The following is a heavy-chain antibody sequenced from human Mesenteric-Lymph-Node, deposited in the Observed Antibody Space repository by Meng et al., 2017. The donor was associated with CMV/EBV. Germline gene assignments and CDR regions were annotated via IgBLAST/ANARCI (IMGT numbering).Heavy chain of an antibody. V-gene: IGHV3-7*01. J-gene: IGHJ6*02. CDR1: GVSFSNYW. Sequence: GESLKISCAASGVSFSNYWMSWVRQAPGKGLDWVANIGQRGGDRDYAGSVRGRFPISRDNAKNSLYLQMNSLRVEDTAVYYCVPHDFPMDVWGQGTTVTVSS. CDR3: VPHDFPMDV. D-gene: IGHD3-3*01. CDR2: IGQRGGDR.